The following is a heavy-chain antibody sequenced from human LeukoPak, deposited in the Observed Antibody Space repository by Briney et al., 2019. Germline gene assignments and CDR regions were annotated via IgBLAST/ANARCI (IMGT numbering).Heavy chain of an antibody. V-gene: IGHV3-23*01. D-gene: IGHD3-22*01. CDR3: ARDRIKYYDSSGYRGIDY. CDR2: ISGSGGST. CDR1: GFTFSSYA. Sequence: GGSLRLSCAASGFTFSSYAVSWVRQAPGKGLEWVSSISGSGGSTYSADSVKGRFTISRDNAKNSLYLQMNSLRAEDTAVYYCARDRIKYYDSSGYRGIDYWGQGTLVTVSS. J-gene: IGHJ4*02.